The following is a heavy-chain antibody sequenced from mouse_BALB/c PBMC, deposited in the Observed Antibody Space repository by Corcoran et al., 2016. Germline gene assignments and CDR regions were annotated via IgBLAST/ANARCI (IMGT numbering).Heavy chain of an antibody. D-gene: IGHD2-3*01. CDR1: GYTFTSYV. V-gene: IGHV1S136*01. CDR3: ARTDGYYFYYAMDY. J-gene: IGHJ4*01. Sequence: EVQLQQSGPELVKPGASVKMSCKASGYTFTSYVMHWVKQKPGQGLEWIGYINPYNDGTKYNEKFKGKATLTSDKSSSTAYMELSSLTSEDSAVYYCARTDGYYFYYAMDYWGQGTSVTVSS. CDR2: INPYNDGT.